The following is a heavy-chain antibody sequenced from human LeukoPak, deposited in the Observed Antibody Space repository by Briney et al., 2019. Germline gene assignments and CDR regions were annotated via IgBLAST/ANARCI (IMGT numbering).Heavy chain of an antibody. CDR3: AKPVAGDRYFDY. V-gene: IGHV3-21*01. CDR1: GFTFSSYS. CDR2: ISSSSSYI. Sequence: GGSLRLSCAASGFTFSSYSMNWVRQAPGKGLEWVSSISSSSSYIYYADSVRGRFTISRDNAKNSLYLQMNSLRAADTAVYYCAKPVAGDRYFDYWGQGTLVTVSS. J-gene: IGHJ4*02. D-gene: IGHD3-16*01.